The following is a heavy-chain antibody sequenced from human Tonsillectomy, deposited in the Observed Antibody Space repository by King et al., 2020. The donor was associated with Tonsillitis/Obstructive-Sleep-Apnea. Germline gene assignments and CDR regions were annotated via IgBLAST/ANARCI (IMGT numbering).Heavy chain of an antibody. J-gene: IGHJ4*02. Sequence: VQLVESGGGLVQPGRSLRLSCTVSGFTFGDYAMNWVRQAPGKGLEWVGFIRGKAYGGTTEYAASVTGRFTISRDDSKNIAYLQMNSLKSEDTAVYYCTRDPSGSSFDYWGQGTLVTVSS. CDR1: GFTFGDYA. D-gene: IGHD1-26*01. CDR2: IRGKAYGGTT. V-gene: IGHV3-49*04. CDR3: TRDPSGSSFDY.